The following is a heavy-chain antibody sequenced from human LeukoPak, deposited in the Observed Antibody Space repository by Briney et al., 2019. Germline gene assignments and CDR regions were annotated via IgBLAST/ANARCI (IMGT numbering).Heavy chain of an antibody. CDR3: ARDTAMVTYWFDP. CDR1: GYTFTGYY. Sequence: ASVTVSCKASGYTFTGYYMHWVRQAPGQGLEWMGWINPNSGGTNHAQKFQGGVTMTRDTSISTAYMELGRLRSDDTAVYYCARDTAMVTYWFDPWGQGTLVTVSS. V-gene: IGHV1-2*02. CDR2: INPNSGGT. D-gene: IGHD5-18*01. J-gene: IGHJ5*02.